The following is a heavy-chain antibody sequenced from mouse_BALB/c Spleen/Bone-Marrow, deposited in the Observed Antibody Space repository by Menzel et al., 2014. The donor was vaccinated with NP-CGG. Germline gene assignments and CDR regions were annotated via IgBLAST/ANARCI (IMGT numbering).Heavy chain of an antibody. CDR2: ISSVGIYT. D-gene: IGHD2-3*01. CDR1: GFTFSSYT. CDR3: TRDLYDGYSYYTMGY. V-gene: IGHV5-6-4*01. Sequence: EVQLVESGGGLVKPGGSLKLSCAASGFTFSSYTMSWVRQTPEKRLEWVATISSVGIYTYYPDSVKGRFTISRDNAKNTLYLQVSSLKSEDTAMYYCTRDLYDGYSYYTMGYWGQGTSVTVSS. J-gene: IGHJ4*01.